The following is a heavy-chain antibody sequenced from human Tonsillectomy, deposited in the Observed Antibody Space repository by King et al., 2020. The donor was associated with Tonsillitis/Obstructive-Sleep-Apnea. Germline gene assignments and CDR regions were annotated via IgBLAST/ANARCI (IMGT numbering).Heavy chain of an antibody. V-gene: IGHV1-46*01. J-gene: IGHJ3*02. CDR2: INPRGGST. Sequence: QLVQSGAEVKKPGASVKVSCKASRYTFTTHYMNWVRQAPGQGLEWMGIINPRGGSTSYAQKFQGRVTMTRDTSTSTLYMELSSLRSDDTAVYYCARESSGYGNDAFDIWGQGTMVTVSS. CDR1: RYTFTTHY. CDR3: ARESSGYGNDAFDI. D-gene: IGHD3-22*01.